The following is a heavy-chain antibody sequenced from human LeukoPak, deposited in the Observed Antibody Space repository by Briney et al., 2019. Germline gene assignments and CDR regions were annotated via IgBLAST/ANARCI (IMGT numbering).Heavy chain of an antibody. Sequence: ASVKVSCKASGYTFTDYSVHWVRQAPGQGLEWMGWIDPKSGDTKYAQRFLGRVTMTRDTSISTAYMEVTRLRSDDTAVYYCARVHGSRLRSGYLDFDYWGQGTLVTVSS. D-gene: IGHD3-3*01. V-gene: IGHV1-2*02. CDR2: IDPKSGDT. CDR3: ARVHGSRLRSGYLDFDY. J-gene: IGHJ4*02. CDR1: GYTFTDYS.